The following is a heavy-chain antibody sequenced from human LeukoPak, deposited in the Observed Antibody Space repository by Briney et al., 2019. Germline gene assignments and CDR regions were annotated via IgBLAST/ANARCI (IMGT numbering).Heavy chain of an antibody. D-gene: IGHD5-18*01. CDR2: IKQDGSEK. V-gene: IGHV3-7*01. CDR1: GFTFSSYS. CDR3: ASWRGYSYGWFDY. J-gene: IGHJ4*02. Sequence: GGSLRLSCAASGFTFSSYSMNWVRQAPGKGLEWVANIKQDGSEKYYVDSVKGRFTISRDNAKNSLYLQMNSLRVEDTAVYYCASWRGYSYGWFDYWGQGTLVTVSS.